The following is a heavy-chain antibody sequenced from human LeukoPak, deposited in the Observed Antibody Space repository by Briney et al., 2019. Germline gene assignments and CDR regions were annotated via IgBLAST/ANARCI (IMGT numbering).Heavy chain of an antibody. D-gene: IGHD3-10*01. Sequence: SVKVSCKASGGTFSSYAISWVRQAPGQGLEWMGGIIPIFGTASYAQKFQGRVTITADESTSTAYMELSSLRSEDTAVYYCARGITMVREGFDYWGQGTLVTVSS. CDR2: IIPIFGTA. CDR3: ARGITMVREGFDY. J-gene: IGHJ4*02. CDR1: GGTFSSYA. V-gene: IGHV1-69*13.